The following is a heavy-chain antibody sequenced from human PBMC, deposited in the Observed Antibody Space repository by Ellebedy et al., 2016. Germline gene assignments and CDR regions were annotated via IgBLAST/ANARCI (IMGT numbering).Heavy chain of an antibody. CDR2: ISSSCSTI. D-gene: IGHD6-13*01. Sequence: GESLKISCAASGFTFSDYYMSWIRQAPGKGLEWVSYISSSCSTIYYADSVKGRFTISRDNAKNSLYLQMNSLKAEDTAGYYCASCIAAAPLEVWYFDLWGRGTLVTVSS. J-gene: IGHJ2*01. CDR1: GFTFSDYY. CDR3: ASCIAAAPLEVWYFDL. V-gene: IGHV3-11*01.